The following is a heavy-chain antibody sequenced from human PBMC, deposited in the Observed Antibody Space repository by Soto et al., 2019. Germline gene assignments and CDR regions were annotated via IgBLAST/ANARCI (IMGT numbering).Heavy chain of an antibody. D-gene: IGHD3-16*02. CDR1: GFTFSSYA. J-gene: IGHJ4*02. Sequence: LRLSCAASGFTFSSYAMSWVRQAPGKGLEWVSAISGSGGTTYHADSVKGRFTVSRDNSKNTLYLQMNSLRAEDTAVYYCAKYLYDYVWGSYRPDLYYFDNWVQGTLVTVSS. CDR2: ISGSGGTT. V-gene: IGHV3-23*01. CDR3: AKYLYDYVWGSYRPDLYYFDN.